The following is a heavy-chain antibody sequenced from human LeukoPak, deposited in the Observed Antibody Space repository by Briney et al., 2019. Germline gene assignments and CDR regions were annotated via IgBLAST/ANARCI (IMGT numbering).Heavy chain of an antibody. V-gene: IGHV3-30-3*01. CDR1: GFTFSSYA. D-gene: IGHD3-3*01. CDR2: ISYDGSNK. Sequence: PGRSLRLSCAASGFTFSSYAMHWVRQAPGKGLEWVAVISYDGSNKYYADSVKGRFTISRDNSKNTLYLQMNSLRAEDTAVYYCARDSGSGSFWSGYYPGNYWGQGTLVTVSS. J-gene: IGHJ4*02. CDR3: ARDSGSGSFWSGYYPGNY.